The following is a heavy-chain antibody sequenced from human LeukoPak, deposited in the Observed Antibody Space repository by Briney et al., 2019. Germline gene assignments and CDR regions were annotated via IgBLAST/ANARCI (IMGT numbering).Heavy chain of an antibody. V-gene: IGHV4-39*07. Sequence: SETLSLTCTVSGGSISSSSYYWGWIRQPPGKGLEWIGSIYYSGSTNYNPSLKSRVTISVDTSKNQFSLKLSSVTAADTAVYYCASATSLTIDYWGQGTLVTVSS. CDR3: ASATSLTIDY. J-gene: IGHJ4*02. CDR2: IYYSGST. CDR1: GGSISSSSYY. D-gene: IGHD1/OR15-1a*01.